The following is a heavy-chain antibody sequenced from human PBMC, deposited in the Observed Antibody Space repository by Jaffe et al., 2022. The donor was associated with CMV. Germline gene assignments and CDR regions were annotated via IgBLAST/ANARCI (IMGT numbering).Heavy chain of an antibody. CDR1: GGSISSSSYY. V-gene: IGHV4-39*01. D-gene: IGHD2-2*01. J-gene: IGHJ5*02. CDR3: ARHAIVVVPAAIRNNWFDP. Sequence: QLQLQESGPGLVKPSETLSLTCTVSGGSISSSSYYWGWIRQPPGKGLEWIGSIYYSGSTYYNPSLKSRVTISVDTSKNQFSLKLSSVTAADTAVYYCARHAIVVVPAAIRNNWFDPWGQGTLVTVSS. CDR2: IYYSGST.